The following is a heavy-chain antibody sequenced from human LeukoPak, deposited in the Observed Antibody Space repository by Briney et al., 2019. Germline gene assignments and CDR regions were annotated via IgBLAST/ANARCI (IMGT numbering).Heavy chain of an antibody. D-gene: IGHD6-13*01. CDR1: GGTFSSYA. J-gene: IGHJ3*02. CDR2: ISAYNGNT. CDR3: ASIAAADGAFDI. V-gene: IGHV1-18*01. Sequence: ASVKVSCKASGGTFSSYAISWVRQAPGQGLEWMGWISAYNGNTNYAQKLQGRVTMTTDTSTSTAYMELRGLRSDDTAVYYCASIAAADGAFDIWGQGTMVTVSS.